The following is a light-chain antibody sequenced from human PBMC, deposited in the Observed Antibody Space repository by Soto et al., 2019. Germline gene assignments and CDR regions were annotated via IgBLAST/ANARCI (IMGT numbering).Light chain of an antibody. V-gene: IGLV4-60*03. CDR1: SGHSTYI. CDR3: ETWDSNTRV. CDR2: VEGGGSC. Sequence: QSVLTQSSSASASLGSSVRLTCTLSSGHSTYIIAWHQQQPGKAPRYLMKVEGGGSCDKGTGVPDRFSGSRSGADRYLTISNLQSEDEADYYCETWDSNTRVFGGGTQLTVL. J-gene: IGLJ3*02.